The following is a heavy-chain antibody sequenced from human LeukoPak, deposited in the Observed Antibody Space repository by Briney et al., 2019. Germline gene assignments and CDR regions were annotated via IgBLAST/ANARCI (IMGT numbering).Heavy chain of an antibody. CDR2: ASPDGTNK. CDR1: GFTFNIYA. D-gene: IGHD4-17*01. Sequence: GGSLRLSCAASGFTFNIYAMHWVRQSPGKGLEWVAVASPDGTNKYYADSVKGRFTISRDNSRNTLSLQMNSLRPEDTAVYYSARVGDYVDGMDVWGQGTTVTVSS. J-gene: IGHJ6*02. CDR3: ARVGDYVDGMDV. V-gene: IGHV3-30-3*01.